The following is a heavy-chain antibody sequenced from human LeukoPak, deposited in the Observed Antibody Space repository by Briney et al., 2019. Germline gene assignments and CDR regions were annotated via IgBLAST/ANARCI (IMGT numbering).Heavy chain of an antibody. D-gene: IGHD3-10*01. Sequence: GGSLRLSCSTSGFTFNDYGMNWVRQAPGAGLEWVSCISTSGGGLFYAESVMGRFTTSTDNTTKTLYMHKDTPGDADTAVYSCVPQFRAYSFDYWGQGTLVTVSS. V-gene: IGHV3-23*01. CDR3: VPQFRAYSFDY. CDR1: GFTFNDYG. J-gene: IGHJ4*02. CDR2: ISTSGGGL.